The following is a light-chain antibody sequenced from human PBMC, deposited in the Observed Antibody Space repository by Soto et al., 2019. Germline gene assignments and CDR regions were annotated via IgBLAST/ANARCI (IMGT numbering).Light chain of an antibody. CDR3: QQYNST. Sequence: DTQLTQSPSTLSAFVGDRVTITCRASPSISNWLAWYQQTPGKAPKLLIYKASSLESGVPSRFSGSGSGTEFTLTISSLQPDDFATYYCQQYNSTFGQGTKVEIK. J-gene: IGKJ1*01. CDR1: PSISNW. V-gene: IGKV1-5*03. CDR2: KAS.